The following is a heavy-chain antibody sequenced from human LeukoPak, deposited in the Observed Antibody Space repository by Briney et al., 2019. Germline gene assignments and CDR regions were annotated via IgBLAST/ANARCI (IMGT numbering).Heavy chain of an antibody. J-gene: IGHJ4*02. Sequence: SETLTLTCTASGSSISNGDYYWNRMPQHPEKSLEWIGHSFYSGSAYYNPSLKSRVTISVDTSKIQFSLMLSSVTATDSGVYYCSRGITMIRGFDYWGQGTLVTVSS. V-gene: IGHV4-31*03. CDR2: SFYSGSA. CDR3: SRGITMIRGFDY. D-gene: IGHD3-10*01. CDR1: GSSISNGDYY.